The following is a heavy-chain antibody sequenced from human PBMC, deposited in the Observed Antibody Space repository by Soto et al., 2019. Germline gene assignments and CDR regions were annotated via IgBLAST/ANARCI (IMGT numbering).Heavy chain of an antibody. CDR3: ASLIAAAGPPHSARNYYGMYV. Sequence: QVQLVQSGAEVKKPGSSVKVSCKASGGTFSSYAISWVRQAPGQGLEWMGGIIPIFGTADYAQKFQGRVTITADDSPSTAYMELSSLRSEDTAVYYCASLIAAAGPPHSARNYYGMYVWGQGTTVTVSS. V-gene: IGHV1-69*12. J-gene: IGHJ6*02. CDR2: IIPIFGTA. D-gene: IGHD6-13*01. CDR1: GGTFSSYA.